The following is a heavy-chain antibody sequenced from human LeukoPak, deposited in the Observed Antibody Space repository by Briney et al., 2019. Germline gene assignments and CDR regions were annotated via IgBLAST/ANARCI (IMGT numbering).Heavy chain of an antibody. Sequence: SVQVSCLASGYTFPSYYMHWLGQAPGQGLEGMGMFNPSGGGTTYAQKFQGRVTMTRDTSTSTVYMELSSLRSEDTAVYYCARGRFVLDYYRFDYWGQGTLVTVSS. CDR3: ARGRFVLDYYRFDY. D-gene: IGHD3-22*01. V-gene: IGHV1-46*01. CDR1: GYTFPSYY. CDR2: FNPSGGGT. J-gene: IGHJ4*02.